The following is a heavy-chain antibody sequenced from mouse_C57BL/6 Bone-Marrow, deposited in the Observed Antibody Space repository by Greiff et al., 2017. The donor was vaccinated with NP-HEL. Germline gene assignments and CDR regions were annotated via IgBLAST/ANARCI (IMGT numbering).Heavy chain of an antibody. J-gene: IGHJ2*01. D-gene: IGHD1-1*01. Sequence: QVQLKESGPELVKPGASVKLSCKASGYTFTSYDINWVKQRPGQGLEWIGWIYPRDGSTKYNEKFKGKATLTVDPSSSTAYMELLSLTSEDSAVYFCARSLYYYGSSPYFDYWGQGTTLTVSA. V-gene: IGHV1-85*01. CDR3: ARSLYYYGSSPYFDY. CDR2: IYPRDGST. CDR1: GYTFTSYD.